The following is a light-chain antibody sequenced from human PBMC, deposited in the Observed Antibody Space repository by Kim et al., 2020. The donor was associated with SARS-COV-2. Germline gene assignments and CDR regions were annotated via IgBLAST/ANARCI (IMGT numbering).Light chain of an antibody. CDR2: QDK. V-gene: IGLV3-1*01. CDR1: QLGDKY. Sequence: VSVSPGPPAIISCSGDQLGDKYVCWYQQKPGQSPVLVIYQDKNRPSGIPVRFSGSNSGNTATLTISGTQAMDEADYYCQAWDTTVVFGGGTQLTVL. CDR3: QAWDTTVV. J-gene: IGLJ2*01.